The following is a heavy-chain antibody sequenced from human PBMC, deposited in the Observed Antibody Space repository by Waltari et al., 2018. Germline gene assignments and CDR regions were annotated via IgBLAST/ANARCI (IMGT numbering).Heavy chain of an antibody. CDR1: GYTFTGYY. J-gene: IGHJ1*01. Sequence: QVQLVQSGAEVKKPGASVKVSCKASGYTFTGYYMHWVRQAPGQGLEWMGRSNPNRGGANDGQKFQGRVTMTRDTSISTAYRELSRLRSDDTAVYYCARVIATLAEYFQHWGQGTLVTVSS. CDR2: SNPNRGGA. CDR3: ARVIATLAEYFQH. D-gene: IGHD2-21*01. V-gene: IGHV1-2*06.